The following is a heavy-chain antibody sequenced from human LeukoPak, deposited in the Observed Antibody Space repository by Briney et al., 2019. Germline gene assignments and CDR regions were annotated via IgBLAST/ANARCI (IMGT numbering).Heavy chain of an antibody. CDR3: ARDPYGSGSSMGDY. J-gene: IGHJ4*02. D-gene: IGHD3-10*01. CDR2: MNPNSGNT. Sequence: GASVKVSCKASGYTFTSYDINWVRQATGQGLEWMGWMNPNSGNTGYAQKFQGRVTITRNTSISTAYMELSSLRSEDTAVYYCARDPYGSGSSMGDYWGQGTLVTVSS. CDR1: GYTFTSYD. V-gene: IGHV1-8*03.